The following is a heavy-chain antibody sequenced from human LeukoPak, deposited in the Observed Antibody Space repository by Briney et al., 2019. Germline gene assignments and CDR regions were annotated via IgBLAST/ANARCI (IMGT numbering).Heavy chain of an antibody. D-gene: IGHD2-2*01. Sequence: PGESLKISCKGSGYSFTSYWIGWVRQMPGKGLEWMGIIYPGDSDTRYSPSFQGQVTISADKSISTAYLQWSSLKASDTAMYYCARQGSCSSTSCRYYYYMGVWGKGTTVTVSS. CDR3: ARQGSCSSTSCRYYYYMGV. CDR1: GYSFTSYW. V-gene: IGHV5-51*01. J-gene: IGHJ6*03. CDR2: IYPGDSDT.